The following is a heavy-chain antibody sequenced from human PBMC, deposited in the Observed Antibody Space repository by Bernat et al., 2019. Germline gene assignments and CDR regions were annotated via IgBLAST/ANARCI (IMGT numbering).Heavy chain of an antibody. Sequence: QVQLVESGGGVVQPGRSLRLSCAASGFTFSSYAMHWVRQAPGKGLEWVAVISYDGSNKYYADSVKGRFTISRDNSKNTLYLQMNSLRAEDTAVYYCANRRAGYPWRDAFDIWGQGTMVTVSS. J-gene: IGHJ3*02. D-gene: IGHD3-9*01. CDR1: GFTFSSYA. V-gene: IGHV3-30*01. CDR2: ISYDGSNK. CDR3: ANRRAGYPWRDAFDI.